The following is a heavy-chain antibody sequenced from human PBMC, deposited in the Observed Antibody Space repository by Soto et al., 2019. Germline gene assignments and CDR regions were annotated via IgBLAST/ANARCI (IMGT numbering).Heavy chain of an antibody. D-gene: IGHD6-19*01. CDR1: GGSISGYY. V-gene: IGHV4-59*01. Sequence: PSETLSLTCTVSGGSISGYYWTWIRQPPGKGLEWIGYIFYSGVTNYNPSLKSRVTLSVDTSKNQFSLKLRSVTAADTAVYYCARVGSSGWSPDYWGRGTQVTVSS. CDR3: ARVGSSGWSPDY. CDR2: IFYSGVT. J-gene: IGHJ4*02.